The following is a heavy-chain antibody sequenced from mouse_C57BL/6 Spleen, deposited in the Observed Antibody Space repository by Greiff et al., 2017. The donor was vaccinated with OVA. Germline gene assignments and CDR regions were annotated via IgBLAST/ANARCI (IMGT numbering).Heavy chain of an antibody. CDR3: ARRSNSRDYFDY. D-gene: IGHD2-5*01. Sequence: QVQLQQPGAELVRPGSSVKLSCKASGYTFTSYWMHWVKQRPIQGLEWIGNIDPSDSETHYNQKFKDKATLTVDKSSSTAYMQLSSLTSEDSAVYYCARRSNSRDYFDYWGQGTTRTVSS. CDR1: GYTFTSYW. V-gene: IGHV1-52*01. J-gene: IGHJ2*01. CDR2: IDPSDSET.